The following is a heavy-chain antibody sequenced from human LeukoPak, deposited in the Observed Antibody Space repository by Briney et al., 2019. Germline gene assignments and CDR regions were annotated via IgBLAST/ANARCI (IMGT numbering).Heavy chain of an antibody. V-gene: IGHV3-30*18. Sequence: RAGGSLRLSCAASGFTFSSYGMHWVRQAPGKGLEWVAVISYDGSNKYYADSVKGRFTISRHNSKNTLYLQMNSLRAEDTAVYYCAKDLFRLVRTYYYGSGLGAFDIWGQGTMVTVSS. D-gene: IGHD3-10*01. J-gene: IGHJ3*02. CDR1: GFTFSSYG. CDR3: AKDLFRLVRTYYYGSGLGAFDI. CDR2: ISYDGSNK.